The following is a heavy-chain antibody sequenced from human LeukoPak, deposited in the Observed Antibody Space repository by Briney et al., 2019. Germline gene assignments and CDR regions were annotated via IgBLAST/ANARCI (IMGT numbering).Heavy chain of an antibody. Sequence: GESLKISCKGSGYSFTSYWIGWVRQMPGKGLEWMGIIYPGDSDTRYSPSFQGQVTTSADKSISTAYLQWSSLKASDTAMYYCARRLGAAAVSYWFDPWGQGTLVTVSS. CDR2: IYPGDSDT. D-gene: IGHD6-13*01. CDR1: GYSFTSYW. CDR3: ARRLGAAAVSYWFDP. J-gene: IGHJ5*02. V-gene: IGHV5-51*01.